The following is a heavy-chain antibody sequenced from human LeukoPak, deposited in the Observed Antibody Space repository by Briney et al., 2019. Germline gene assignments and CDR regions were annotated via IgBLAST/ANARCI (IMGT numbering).Heavy chain of an antibody. D-gene: IGHD6-13*01. Sequence: GGSLRLSCAVSGFTFSSYSMCWVRQAPGKGLEWVSYISSRSATIYYADSVKGRFTISRDNAKNSLYLQMNSLRAEDTAVYYCARDPLSSSSFDLWGQGTLVTVSS. CDR3: ARDPLSSSSFDL. J-gene: IGHJ4*02. CDR2: ISSRSATI. CDR1: GFTFSSYS. V-gene: IGHV3-48*01.